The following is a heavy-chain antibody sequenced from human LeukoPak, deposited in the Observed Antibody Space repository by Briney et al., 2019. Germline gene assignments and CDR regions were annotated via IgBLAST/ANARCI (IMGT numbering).Heavy chain of an antibody. V-gene: IGHV4-4*07. J-gene: IGHJ3*01. D-gene: IGHD2-2*02. Sequence: SYTLYLTCTGSGGSISSYYLSWIRQPAGKGLELIGRIYASGSTNYNPSLKSRVTMSVDTSENQFSLKLSSVTAADTAVYYCARSRCYNCAFDFWGQGTMVTVSS. CDR1: GGSISSYY. CDR2: IYASGST. CDR3: ARSRCYNCAFDF.